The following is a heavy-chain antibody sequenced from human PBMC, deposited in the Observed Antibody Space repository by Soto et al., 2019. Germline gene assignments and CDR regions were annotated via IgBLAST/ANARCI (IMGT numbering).Heavy chain of an antibody. CDR3: RVTGVSEVDY. Sequence: QGQLVQAGAEVKKPGASVKVSCRTAVYTFSGFYIHWVRQAPGQGLESMGWIYPDSGGTDYAQKFQGRVTMTRDTSISTAYMELSRLRSDDTAVYYCRVTGVSEVDYWGQGTLVTVSS. CDR2: IYPDSGGT. V-gene: IGHV1-2*02. CDR1: VYTFSGFY. D-gene: IGHD2-8*01. J-gene: IGHJ4*02.